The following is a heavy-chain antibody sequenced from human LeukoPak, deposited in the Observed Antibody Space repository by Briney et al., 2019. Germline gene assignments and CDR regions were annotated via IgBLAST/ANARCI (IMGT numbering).Heavy chain of an antibody. Sequence: ETLSLTCAVYGGSFSGYYWSWIRQPPGKGLEWIGEINHSGSTNYNPSLKSRVTISVDTSKNQFSLKLSSVTAADTAVYYCARGGTYDFWSGTPTYYFDYWGQGTLVTVSS. CDR2: INHSGST. CDR1: GGSFSGYY. D-gene: IGHD3-3*01. J-gene: IGHJ4*02. CDR3: ARGGTYDFWSGTPTYYFDY. V-gene: IGHV4-34*01.